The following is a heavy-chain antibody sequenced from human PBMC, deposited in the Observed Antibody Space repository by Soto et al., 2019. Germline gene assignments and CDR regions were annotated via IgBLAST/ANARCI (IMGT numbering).Heavy chain of an antibody. V-gene: IGHV1-18*01. CDR3: ARQLQTYYYYGMDC. D-gene: IGHD1-7*01. J-gene: IGHJ6*02. CDR1: VYTFTRYG. Sequence: SVNATCQSSVYTFTRYGITSVRQAPGQGLEWMGWISAYNGNKNYAQKLQGRVTMTTDTSTSTAYMELRSLRSDDTAVYYCARQLQTYYYYGMDCWGQGTTVTVSS. CDR2: ISAYNGNK.